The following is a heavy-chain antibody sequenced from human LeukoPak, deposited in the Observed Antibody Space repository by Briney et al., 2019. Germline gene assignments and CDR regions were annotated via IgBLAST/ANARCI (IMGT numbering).Heavy chain of an antibody. D-gene: IGHD6-6*01. CDR3: ARSAARLRYYYAMDV. CDR1: GFAFSFFA. J-gene: IGHJ6*02. CDR2: INANSGTR. V-gene: IGHV3-23*01. Sequence: PGGSLRLSCEASGFAFSFFAMSWLRQAPGKGLEWVSTINANSGTRSYAASVRGRFTISRDNSKNTLYLQMSSLRAEDTAVYFCARSAARLRYYYAMDVWGQGTTVTVCS.